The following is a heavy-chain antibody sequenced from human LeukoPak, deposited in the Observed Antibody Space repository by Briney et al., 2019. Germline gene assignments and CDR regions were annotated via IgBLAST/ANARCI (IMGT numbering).Heavy chain of an antibody. V-gene: IGHV4-61*02. CDR3: ARSIVVVPAAHAPYYYYYYMDV. D-gene: IGHD2-2*01. J-gene: IGHJ6*03. Sequence: SQTLSLTCTVSGGSISSGSYYWSWIRQPAGKGLEWIGRIYTSGSTNYNPSLKSRVTISVDTSKNQFSLKLSSVTAADTAVYYCARSIVVVPAAHAPYYYYYYMDVWGKGTMVTVSS. CDR1: GGSISSGSYY. CDR2: IYTSGST.